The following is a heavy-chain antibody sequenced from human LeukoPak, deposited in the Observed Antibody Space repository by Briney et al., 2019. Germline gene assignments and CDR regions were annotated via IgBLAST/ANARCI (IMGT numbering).Heavy chain of an antibody. CDR3: ARRNDYDFWSGNQYYFDY. V-gene: IGHV4-39*01. D-gene: IGHD3-3*01. Sequence: SETLSLTCSVSGGSVSSRSNYWGWIRQSPGKGLEWIGTIYYSGTTFYNPSLQSRVSISVDTSRDQFSLRLNSVTAADTAVYYCARRNDYDFWSGNQYYFDYWGLGTLVIVSS. J-gene: IGHJ4*02. CDR1: GGSVSSRSNY. CDR2: IYYSGTT.